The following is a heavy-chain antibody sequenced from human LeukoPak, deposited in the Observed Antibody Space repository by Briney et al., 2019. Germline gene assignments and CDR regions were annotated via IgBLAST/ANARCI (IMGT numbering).Heavy chain of an antibody. D-gene: IGHD3-3*01. CDR3: AKDHYWSIDY. CDR1: GFYFSSNW. V-gene: IGHV3-74*01. J-gene: IGHJ4*02. Sequence: GGSLRLSCAASGFYFSSNWMHWVRHAPGQGLVWVPRIKGDGISTNYADSVKGRFTISRDIAKNTLYLQMNSLRAEDTGVYYCAKDHYWSIDYWGRGTLVTVSS. CDR2: IKGDGIST.